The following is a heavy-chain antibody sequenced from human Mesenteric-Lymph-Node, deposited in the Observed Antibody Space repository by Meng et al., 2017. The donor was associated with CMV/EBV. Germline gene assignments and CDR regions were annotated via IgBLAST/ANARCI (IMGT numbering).Heavy chain of an antibody. CDR3: ARVPSGDYYGVFDY. V-gene: IGHV3-23*01. CDR2: ILAYGGTT. CDR1: GFTFTDFA. D-gene: IGHD2-21*02. J-gene: IGHJ4*02. Sequence: GGSLRLSCAASGFTFTDFAMDWVRQAPGKGLEWVAAILAYGGTTYYADSVKGRFTISRDNSKNTVYLQMTSLRAEDTAVYYCARVPSGDYYGVFDYWGQGTLVTVSS.